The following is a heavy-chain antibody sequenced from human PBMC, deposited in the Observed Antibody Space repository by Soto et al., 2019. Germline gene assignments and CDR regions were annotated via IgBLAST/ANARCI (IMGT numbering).Heavy chain of an antibody. D-gene: IGHD3-22*01. CDR1: GFTFSSYA. CDR3: AKGAHYYDSSGYYRPAGIDY. Sequence: HPGGSLRLSCAASGFTFSSYAMSWVRQAPGKGLEWVSAISGSGGSTYYADSVKGRFTISRDNSKNTLYLQMNSLRAEDTAVYYCAKGAHYYDSSGYYRPAGIDYWGQGTLVTVSS. CDR2: ISGSGGST. V-gene: IGHV3-23*01. J-gene: IGHJ4*02.